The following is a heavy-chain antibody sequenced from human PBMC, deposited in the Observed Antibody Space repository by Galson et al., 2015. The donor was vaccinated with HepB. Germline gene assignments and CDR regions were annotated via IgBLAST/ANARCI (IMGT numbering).Heavy chain of an antibody. D-gene: IGHD2-2*01. CDR2: ITGSGAST. Sequence: SLRLSCAASGLTFSSYAMNWVRQAPGKGLEWVSSITGSGASTHYGDSVKGRFTVSRDNSKNTLYLQMNNLRVEDTAVYYCASRYCGSSSCSGIYYFMDIWGKGTTITVSS. J-gene: IGHJ6*03. CDR3: ASRYCGSSSCSGIYYFMDI. V-gene: IGHV3-23*01. CDR1: GLTFSSYA.